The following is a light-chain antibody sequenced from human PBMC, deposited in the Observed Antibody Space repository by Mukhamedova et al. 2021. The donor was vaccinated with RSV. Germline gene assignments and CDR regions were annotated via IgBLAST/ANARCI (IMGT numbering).Light chain of an antibody. CDR1: SLTTYY. V-gene: IGLV3-19*01. CDR3: HSRVISNDQLEI. J-gene: IGLJ2*01. CDR2: GKN. Sequence: TCQGDSLTTYYAGWYRQKPGQAPSLVIYGKNRRPSGIPDRFSGSTSGNIASLTITWAQAEDEADYFCHSRVISNDQLEIFGGGTK.